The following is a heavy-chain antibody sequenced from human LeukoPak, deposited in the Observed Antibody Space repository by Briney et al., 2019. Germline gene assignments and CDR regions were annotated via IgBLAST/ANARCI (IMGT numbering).Heavy chain of an antibody. CDR1: GFTFSSYG. CDR3: AKITLVRGVGGYWYFDL. Sequence: GGSLRLSCAASGFTFSSYGMHWVRQAPGKGLEWVAVIWYDGSYKYYADSVKGRFTISRENSNNTLYLQMNSLRADDTAVYYCAKITLVRGVGGYWYFDLWGRGTLVTVSS. D-gene: IGHD3-10*01. J-gene: IGHJ2*01. CDR2: IWYDGSYK. V-gene: IGHV3-33*06.